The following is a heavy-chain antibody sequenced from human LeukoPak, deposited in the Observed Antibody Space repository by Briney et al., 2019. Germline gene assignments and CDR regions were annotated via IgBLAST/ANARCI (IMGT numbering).Heavy chain of an antibody. J-gene: IGHJ3*02. D-gene: IGHD3-3*01. CDR2: IIPIFGTA. CDR3: AITIFGVVIITIDAFDI. V-gene: IGHV1-69*01. Sequence: GASVKVSCKASGGTFGSYAISWVRQAPGQGLEWMGGIIPIFGTANYAQKFQGRVTITADESTSTAYMELSSLRSEDTAVYYCAITIFGVVIITIDAFDIWGQGTMVTVSS. CDR1: GGTFGSYA.